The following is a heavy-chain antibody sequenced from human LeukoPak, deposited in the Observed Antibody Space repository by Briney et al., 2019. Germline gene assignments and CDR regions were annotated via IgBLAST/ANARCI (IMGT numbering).Heavy chain of an antibody. CDR1: LFTFSSYE. CDR2: ISSSGSTI. J-gene: IGHJ4*02. Sequence: GGSLRLSCAASLFTFSSYEMNWVGQAPGTGREGVSYISSSGSTIYYTHSVKGRFTISRDNAKSSLYLQMNSLRAEDTAVYYCARDMPYVPFDYWGQGTLVTVSS. V-gene: IGHV3-48*03. D-gene: IGHD2-2*01. CDR3: ARDMPYVPFDY.